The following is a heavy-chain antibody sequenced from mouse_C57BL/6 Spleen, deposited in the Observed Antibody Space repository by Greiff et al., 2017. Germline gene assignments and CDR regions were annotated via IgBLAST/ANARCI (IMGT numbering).Heavy chain of an antibody. V-gene: IGHV5-9-1*02. Sequence: EVHLVESGEGLVKPGGSLKLSCAASGFTFSSYAMSWVRQTPEKRLEWVAYISSGGDYIYYADTVKGRFTISRDNARNTLYLQMSSLKSEDTAMYYCTREGGSGDGYYLYAMDFWGQGTSVTVSS. CDR2: ISSGGDYI. CDR3: TREGGSGDGYYLYAMDF. CDR1: GFTFSSYA. D-gene: IGHD2-3*01. J-gene: IGHJ4*01.